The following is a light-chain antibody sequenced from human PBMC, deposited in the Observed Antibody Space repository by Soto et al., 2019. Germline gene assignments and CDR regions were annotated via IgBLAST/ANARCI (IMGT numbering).Light chain of an antibody. CDR2: EVS. Sequence: TSSDVGGYNYVSWYQQHPGKAPKLMIYEVSNRPSGVSNRFSGSKSGNTASLTISGLQAEDEADYYCSSYTSSSTHYVFGTGTKVTVL. CDR3: SSYTSSSTHYV. J-gene: IGLJ1*01. V-gene: IGLV2-14*01. CDR1: SSDVGGYNY.